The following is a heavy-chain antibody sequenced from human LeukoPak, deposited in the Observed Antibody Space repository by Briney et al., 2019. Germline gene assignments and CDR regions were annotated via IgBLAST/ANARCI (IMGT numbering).Heavy chain of an antibody. CDR3: AKASTRWLAAY. V-gene: IGHV3-23*01. CDR1: GFTFSSYA. Sequence: GGSLRLSCAASGFTFSSYAMSWVRQAPGKGLEWVSAISGSGGSTYYADSVKGRFTISRDNSKNTLYLQMSSLRAEDTAVYYCAKASTRWLAAYWGQGTLVTVSS. D-gene: IGHD5-12*01. J-gene: IGHJ4*02. CDR2: ISGSGGST.